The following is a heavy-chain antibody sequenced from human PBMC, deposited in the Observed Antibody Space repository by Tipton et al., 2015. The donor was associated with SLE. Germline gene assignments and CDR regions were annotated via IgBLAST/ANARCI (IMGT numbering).Heavy chain of an antibody. CDR2: IYHSGST. CDR3: ARHVDGYGDFPYWYFDL. J-gene: IGHJ2*01. Sequence: TLSLTCTVSGYSISSGYYWGWIRQPPGKGLEWIGSIYHSGSTYYNPSLKSRVTISVDTSKNQFSLKLSSVTAADTAVYYCARHVDGYGDFPYWYFDLWGRGTLVTVSS. V-gene: IGHV4-38-2*02. D-gene: IGHD4-17*01. CDR1: GYSISSGYY.